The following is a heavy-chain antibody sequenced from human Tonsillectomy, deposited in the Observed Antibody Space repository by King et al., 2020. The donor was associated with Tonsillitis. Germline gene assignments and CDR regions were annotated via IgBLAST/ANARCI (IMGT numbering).Heavy chain of an antibody. V-gene: IGHV3-21*01. CDR2: ISRSSSYI. CDR1: GFTFSGYS. CDR3: ARDLPFGDYQLLGAFDI. D-gene: IGHD2-2*01. J-gene: IGHJ3*02. Sequence: VQLVESGGGLVKPGGSLRLSCAVSGFTFSGYSMNWVRQAPGKGKEWVSSISRSSSYIYYADSVKGRFTISRDNAKNSLFLQMNSLTAEDTAVYYCARDLPFGDYQLLGAFDIWGRGTMVTVSS.